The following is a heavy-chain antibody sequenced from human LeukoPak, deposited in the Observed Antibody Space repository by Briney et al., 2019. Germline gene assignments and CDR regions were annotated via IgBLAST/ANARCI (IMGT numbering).Heavy chain of an antibody. CDR3: ARGPIGYHNT. J-gene: IGHJ4*02. V-gene: IGHV3-66*01. Sequence: GGSLRLSCAASEFSLGSNYMTWVRQAPGKGLEWVSLIYSGGSTYYADSVKSRFTISRDNSKNTLYLQMNSLRAEDTAVYYCARGPIGYHNTGGQGTLVTVSS. CDR2: IYSGGST. D-gene: IGHD5-12*01. CDR1: EFSLGSNY.